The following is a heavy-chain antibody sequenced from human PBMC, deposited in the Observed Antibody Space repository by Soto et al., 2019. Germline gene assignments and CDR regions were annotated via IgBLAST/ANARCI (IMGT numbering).Heavy chain of an antibody. V-gene: IGHV3-74*01. CDR2: INIEGSTT. Sequence: GGSLRLSCAASGFTLSSYWMHWVRQAPGQGLVWVSRINIEGSTTYYAASVKGRSTTSRDDAKKTLFLQLNSRRAEETAVYYRERLGSKTTRSDYWGKGTLFPVPS. D-gene: IGHD6-6*01. CDR3: ERLGSKTTRSDY. J-gene: IGHJ4*02. CDR1: GFTLSSYW.